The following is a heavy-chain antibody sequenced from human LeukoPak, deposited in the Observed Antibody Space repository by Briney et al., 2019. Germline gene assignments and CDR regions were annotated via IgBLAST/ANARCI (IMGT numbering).Heavy chain of an antibody. V-gene: IGHV1-46*01. CDR2: INPSGGST. Sequence: ASVKDSCKASGYTFTSYYMHWVRQAPGQGLEWMGIINPSGGSTSYAQKFQGRIMLTRDTSTSTVYMELSTLRPEDTAVYYCGRATLSDFYFNYWGQGTLVTVSS. J-gene: IGHJ4*02. CDR3: GRATLSDFYFNY. CDR1: GYTFTSYY.